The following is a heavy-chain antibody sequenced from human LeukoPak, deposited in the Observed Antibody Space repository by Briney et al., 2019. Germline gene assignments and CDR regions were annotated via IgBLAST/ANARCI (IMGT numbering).Heavy chain of an antibody. J-gene: IGHJ4*02. CDR2: INHSGST. CDR1: GGSFSGYY. CDR3: ARPREVRGVMPH. V-gene: IGHV4-34*01. Sequence: SETLSLTCAVYGGSFSGYYWSWIRQPPGKGLEWIGEINHSGSTNYNPSLKSRVTISVDTSKNQFSLKLSSVTAADTAVYYCARPREVRGVMPHWGQGTLVTVSS. D-gene: IGHD3-10*01.